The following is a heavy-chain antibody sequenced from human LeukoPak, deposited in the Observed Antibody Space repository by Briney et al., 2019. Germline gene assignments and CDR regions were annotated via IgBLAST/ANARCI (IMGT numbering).Heavy chain of an antibody. CDR1: GGSFSGYY. V-gene: IGHV4-59*01. J-gene: IGHJ4*02. D-gene: IGHD3-10*01. CDR2: IYYSGST. CDR3: ARNQRGDPYYFDY. Sequence: SETLSLTCDVYGGSFSGYYWSWVRQPPGKGLEWIGYIYYSGSTNYNPSPKSRVTISVDTSKNQFSLKLSSVTAADTAVYYCARNQRGDPYYFDYWGQGTLVTVSS.